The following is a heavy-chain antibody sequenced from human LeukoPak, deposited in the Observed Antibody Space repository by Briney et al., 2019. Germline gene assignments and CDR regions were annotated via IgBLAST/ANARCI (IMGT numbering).Heavy chain of an antibody. Sequence: SETLSLTCTVSGGSIISSDYHWGWVRQPPGKGLEWIGTISYSGNTDDNPSLRSRVAVSVDTSNNQFSLRLSSVTAADTAVYHCARHCCTGPSKRVFDFWGQGTMVTVSS. CDR2: ISYSGNT. V-gene: IGHV4-39*01. CDR1: GGSIISSDYH. CDR3: ARHCCTGPSKRVFDF. D-gene: IGHD2-8*02. J-gene: IGHJ3*01.